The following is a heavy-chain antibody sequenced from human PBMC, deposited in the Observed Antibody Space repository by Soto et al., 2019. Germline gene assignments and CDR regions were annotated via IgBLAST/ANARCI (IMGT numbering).Heavy chain of an antibody. CDR2: IYYSGST. J-gene: IGHJ5*02. CDR1: GGSISSYY. D-gene: IGHD6-6*01. CDR3: AREDGGSIAARGDLNWFDP. Sequence: PSETLSLTCTVSGGSISSYYWSWIRQPPGKRLEWIGYIYYSGSTNYNPSLKSRVTISVDTSKNQFSLKLSYVTAADTAVYYCAREDGGSIAARGDLNWFDPWGQGTLVTVSS. V-gene: IGHV4-59*12.